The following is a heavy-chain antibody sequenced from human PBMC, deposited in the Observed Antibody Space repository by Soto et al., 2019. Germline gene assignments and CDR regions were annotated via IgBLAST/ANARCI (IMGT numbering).Heavy chain of an antibody. CDR3: AREQDSSGYSGYEYAFDI. CDR1: GYTFTSYG. D-gene: IGHD5-12*01. J-gene: IGHJ3*02. CDR2: ISAYNGNT. Sequence: QVQLVQSGAEVKKPGASVKVSCKASGYTFTSYGISWVRQAPGQGLEWMGWISAYNGNTNYAQKLRGRVTMTTDTATSTAYMELRSLRSDDTAVYYCAREQDSSGYSGYEYAFDIWGQGTKVTGSS. V-gene: IGHV1-18*01.